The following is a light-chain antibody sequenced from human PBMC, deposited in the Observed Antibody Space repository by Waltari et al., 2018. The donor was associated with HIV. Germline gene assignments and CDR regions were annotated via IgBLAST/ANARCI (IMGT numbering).Light chain of an antibody. CDR1: NLGDKY. Sequence: SYELTQPPSVSVSPGQTARITCSGNNLGDKYACWYQQKPGQSPLLVMYQDDRRPAGIPERFSGSNSGNTATLTISGTQAMDEADYYCQAWDRSTTVVFGGGTKVTVL. V-gene: IGLV3-1*01. CDR2: QDD. CDR3: QAWDRSTTVV. J-gene: IGLJ2*01.